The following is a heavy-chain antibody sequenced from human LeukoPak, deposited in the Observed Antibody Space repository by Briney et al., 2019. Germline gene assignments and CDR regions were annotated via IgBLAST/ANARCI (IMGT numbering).Heavy chain of an antibody. D-gene: IGHD3-3*01. V-gene: IGHV3-23*01. CDR2: ISGSGGST. J-gene: IGHJ5*02. CDR3: ARDWYYDFWSGLRGFDP. Sequence: PGGSLRLSCAASGFTVSSNYMSWVRQAPGKGLEWVSVISGSGGSTYYADSVKGRFTISRDNSKNTLYLQMNSLRAEDTAVYYCARDWYYDFWSGLRGFDPWGQGTLVTVSS. CDR1: GFTVSSNY.